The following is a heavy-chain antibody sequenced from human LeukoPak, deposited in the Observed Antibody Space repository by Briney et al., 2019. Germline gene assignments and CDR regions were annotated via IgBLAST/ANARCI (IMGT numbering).Heavy chain of an antibody. J-gene: IGHJ4*02. D-gene: IGHD3-22*01. V-gene: IGHV3-48*04. CDR1: GFTFSSYG. CDR3: ARGPHDSSGYYYPPRYFDY. Sequence: GGSLRLSCAASGFTFSSYGMNWVRQAPGKGLEWVSYISPSSSTIYYADSGKGRFTISRDNAKNSLYLQMNSLRAEDTAVYYCARGPHDSSGYYYPPRYFDYWGQGTLVTVSS. CDR2: ISPSSSTI.